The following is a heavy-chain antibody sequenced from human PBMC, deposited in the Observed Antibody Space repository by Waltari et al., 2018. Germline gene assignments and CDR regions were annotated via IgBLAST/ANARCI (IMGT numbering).Heavy chain of an antibody. J-gene: IGHJ2*01. Sequence: EVQLVESGGGWVQPGRPLRLSCAASGFDLYASAMHWVRQVPGKGLELVSVVSWSGATVGYADSVNGRFAISRDNAKNSLYLQMNSLRVEDTAFYYCAASRGVYWYFDFWGRGTLVSVSS. CDR2: VSWSGATV. CDR3: AASRGVYWYFDF. CDR1: GFDLYASA. V-gene: IGHV3-9*01. D-gene: IGHD3-16*01.